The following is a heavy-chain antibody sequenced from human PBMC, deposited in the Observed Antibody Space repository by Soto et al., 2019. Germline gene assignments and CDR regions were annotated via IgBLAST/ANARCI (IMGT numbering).Heavy chain of an antibody. CDR1: RGTFSSYA. J-gene: IGHJ4*02. V-gene: IGHV1-69*13. Sequence: SVKVCCKASRGTFSSYAISWVRQAPGQGLEWMGGIIPIFGTANYAQKFQGRVTITADESTSTAYMELSSLRSEDTAVYYCAWEKSVRIQLWSYWGQRTLVTVS. CDR3: AWEKSVRIQLWSY. CDR2: IIPIFGTA. D-gene: IGHD5-18*01.